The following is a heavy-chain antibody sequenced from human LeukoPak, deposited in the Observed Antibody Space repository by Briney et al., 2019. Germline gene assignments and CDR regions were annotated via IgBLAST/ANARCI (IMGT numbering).Heavy chain of an antibody. CDR1: GFTFSSYS. Sequence: GGSLRLSCAASGFTFSSYSMNWVRQAPGKGLEWVSYISSSSSTIYYADSVKGRFTISRDNSKNTLYLQMNSLRAEDTAVYYCARDLYDSSGYWYPGGTDVWGQGTTVTVSS. J-gene: IGHJ6*02. CDR3: ARDLYDSSGYWYPGGTDV. V-gene: IGHV3-48*01. D-gene: IGHD3-22*01. CDR2: ISSSSSTI.